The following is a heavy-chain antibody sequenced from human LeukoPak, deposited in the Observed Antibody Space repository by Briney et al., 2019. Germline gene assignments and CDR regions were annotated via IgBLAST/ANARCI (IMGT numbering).Heavy chain of an antibody. V-gene: IGHV3-23*01. CDR1: GFTSSSYA. Sequence: GGSLRLSCAASGFTSSSYAMSWVRQAPGKGLEWVSAISGSGGSTYYADSVKGRFTISRDNSKNTLYLQMNSLRAEDTAVYYCAKGRGSSWFWYFDYWGQGTLVTVSS. CDR2: ISGSGGST. D-gene: IGHD6-13*01. J-gene: IGHJ4*02. CDR3: AKGRGSSWFWYFDY.